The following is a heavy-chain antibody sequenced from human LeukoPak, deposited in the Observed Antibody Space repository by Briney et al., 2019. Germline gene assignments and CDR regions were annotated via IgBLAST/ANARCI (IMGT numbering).Heavy chain of an antibody. CDR2: ISSSDDGR. V-gene: IGHV3-23*01. CDR1: GFTFSSYE. J-gene: IGHJ4*02. Sequence: GGSLRLSCAASGFTFSSYEMNSVRQAPGKGLECVSAISSSDDGRYYAASVRSRFTISRDTSRSTLYLQMNSLRAEDAAVYYCAKAPVTSCRGAFCYPFDYWGQGTLVTVSP. CDR3: AKAPVTSCRGAFCYPFDY. D-gene: IGHD2-15*01.